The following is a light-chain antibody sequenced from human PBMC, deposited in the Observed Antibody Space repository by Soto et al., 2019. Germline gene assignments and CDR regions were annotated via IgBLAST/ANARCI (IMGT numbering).Light chain of an antibody. Sequence: DIQMTQSPSTLSASVGDRVTITCRASQSITPWLAWYQQKPGKVPKLLIYQASGLESGVPLRFSGSASGTEFTLTINSLQPDDFATYYCQHYNRYSATFGQGTKV. CDR1: QSITPW. J-gene: IGKJ1*01. CDR3: QHYNRYSAT. CDR2: QAS. V-gene: IGKV1-5*03.